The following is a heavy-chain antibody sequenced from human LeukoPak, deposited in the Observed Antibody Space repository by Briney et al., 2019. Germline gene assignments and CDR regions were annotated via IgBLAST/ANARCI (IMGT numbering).Heavy chain of an antibody. CDR3: ARDLSRYDFWSGYSSYFDY. CDR1: GFTLSSYW. Sequence: PGGSLRLSCAASGFTLSSYWMSWVRQAPGKGLEWVANIKQDGSEKYYVDSVKGRFTISRDNAKNSLYLQMNSLRAEDTAVYYCARDLSRYDFWSGYSSYFDYWGQGTLVTVSS. CDR2: IKQDGSEK. D-gene: IGHD3-3*01. J-gene: IGHJ4*02. V-gene: IGHV3-7*01.